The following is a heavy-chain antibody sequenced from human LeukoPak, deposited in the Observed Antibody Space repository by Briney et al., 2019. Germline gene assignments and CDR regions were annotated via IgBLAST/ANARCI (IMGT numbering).Heavy chain of an antibody. CDR3: ARGGFRFYSNYVVD. Sequence: GGSLRLSRAASGFTFSSYWMSWVRQAPGKGLEWVANIKQDGSEKYYVDSVKGRFTISRDNAKNSLYLQMNSLRAEDTAVYYCARGGFRFYSNYVVDWGQGTLVTVSS. CDR1: GFTFSSYW. V-gene: IGHV3-7*01. J-gene: IGHJ4*02. CDR2: IKQDGSEK. D-gene: IGHD4-11*01.